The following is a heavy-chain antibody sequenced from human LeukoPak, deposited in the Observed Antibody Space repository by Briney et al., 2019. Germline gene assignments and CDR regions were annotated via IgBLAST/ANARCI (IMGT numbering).Heavy chain of an antibody. CDR2: INHSGST. CDR3: ARGVYDILTGYYHQSYYYYMDV. D-gene: IGHD3-9*01. J-gene: IGHJ6*03. Sequence: SETLSLTCAVYGGSFSSYYWSWIRQPPGKGLEWIGEINHSGSTNYNPSLKSRVTISVDTSKNQFSLKLSSVTAADTAVYYCARGVYDILTGYYHQSYYYYMDVWGKGTTVTVSS. V-gene: IGHV4-34*01. CDR1: GGSFSSYY.